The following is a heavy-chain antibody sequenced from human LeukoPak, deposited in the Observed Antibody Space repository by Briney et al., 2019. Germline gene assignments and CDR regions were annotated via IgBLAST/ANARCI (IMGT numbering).Heavy chain of an antibody. CDR1: GFTFSSYA. V-gene: IGHV3-23*01. CDR3: AKDGEQWLVKD. Sequence: GGSLRLSCAASGFTFSSYAMSWVRQAPGKGLEWVSATSGSGGSTYYADSVKGRFTISRDNSKNTLYLQMNSLRAEDTAVYYCAKDGEQWLVKDWGQGTLVTVSS. CDR2: TSGSGGST. D-gene: IGHD6-19*01. J-gene: IGHJ4*02.